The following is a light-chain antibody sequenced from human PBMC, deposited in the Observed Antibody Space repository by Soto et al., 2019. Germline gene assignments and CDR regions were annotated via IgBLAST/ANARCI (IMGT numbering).Light chain of an antibody. CDR1: QDISQF. V-gene: IGKV1-17*03. J-gene: IGKJ2*01. CDR2: AAS. Sequence: DIQMTQSPSAMSASVGDRVTITCRASQDISQFLAWFQQNSGKVPKRLLYAASRLQSGVPSRFSGSGSGTEFNLTSSRLQTADFANYECLYHNSAPYTFDHRTKLE. CDR3: LYHNSAPYT.